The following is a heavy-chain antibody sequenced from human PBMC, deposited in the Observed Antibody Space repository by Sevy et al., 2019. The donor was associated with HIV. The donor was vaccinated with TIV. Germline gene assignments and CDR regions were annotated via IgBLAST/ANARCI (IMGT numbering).Heavy chain of an antibody. CDR1: GITFSTSV. Sequence: GGSLRLSCNASGITFSTSVMNWVRQSPDRGLEWVSSISGDTYYTHYADLMRGRFSVSRNNAKRSLFLEMNSRTVEDTAVYYCTRASLLGYCSTTSCYYAFDIWGPGTVVTVSS. V-gene: IGHV3-21*01. D-gene: IGHD2-2*01. J-gene: IGHJ3*02. CDR3: TRASLLGYCSTTSCYYAFDI. CDR2: ISGDTYYT.